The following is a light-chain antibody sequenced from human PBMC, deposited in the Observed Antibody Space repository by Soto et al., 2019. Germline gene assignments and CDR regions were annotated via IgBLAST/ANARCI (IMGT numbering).Light chain of an antibody. CDR3: QQGDSFPLT. CDR1: QDIGIS. J-gene: IGKJ4*01. V-gene: IGKV1-12*01. CDR2: TAS. Sequence: DIQMTQSPSSVSASVGDRVTITCRASQDIGISLAWYQQKPGEAPSLLIYTASSLHSGVPSRFSGSGSGTDFSLAISSLQHEDFATYYCQQGDSFPLTFGGGTRVEIK.